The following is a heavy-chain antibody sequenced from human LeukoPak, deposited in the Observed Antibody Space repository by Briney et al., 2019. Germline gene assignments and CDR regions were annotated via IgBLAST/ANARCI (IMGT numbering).Heavy chain of an antibody. CDR3: AREGSGYPDY. V-gene: IGHV3-48*01. Sequence: PGGSLRLSCATSGFTFSSHSMNWVRQTPGKGLEWVSYISSGSSARYYADSVKGRFTISRDDARNSLYLQMNSLRAEDTAVYYCAREGSGYPDYWGQGTLVTVSS. CDR2: ISSGSSAR. CDR1: GFTFSSHS. J-gene: IGHJ4*02. D-gene: IGHD3-22*01.